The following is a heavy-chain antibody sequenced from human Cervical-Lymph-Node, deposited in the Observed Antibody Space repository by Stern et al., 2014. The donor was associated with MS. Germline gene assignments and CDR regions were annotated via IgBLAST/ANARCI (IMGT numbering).Heavy chain of an antibody. J-gene: IGHJ6*02. V-gene: IGHV3-23*04. Sequence: EVQLVESGGGLAHPGESLRLSCTASGFNFRTYAMIWVRQAPGKGLEWVSAISGRGVATYYADSVQGRFSISRDNAKNTLYLQMDSLRAEDTAVYYCAKDPSSTTCYECDGTCCGHYYYGMDVWGQGASVHVSS. D-gene: IGHD2-2*01. CDR2: ISGRGVAT. CDR3: AKDPSSTTCYECDGTCCGHYYYGMDV. CDR1: GFNFRTYA.